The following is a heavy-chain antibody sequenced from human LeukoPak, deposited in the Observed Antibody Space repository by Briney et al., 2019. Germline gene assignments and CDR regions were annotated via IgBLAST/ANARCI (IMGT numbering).Heavy chain of an antibody. Sequence: GGSLRLSCAASGFTFDDYTMHWVRQAPGKGLEWVSLISWDGGSTYYADSVKGRFTISRDNSKNTLYLQMNSLRAEDTAVYYCAKDLVVAVPTGYFDYWGQGTLVTVSS. CDR1: GFTFDDYT. D-gene: IGHD2-2*01. CDR2: ISWDGGST. CDR3: AKDLVVAVPTGYFDY. J-gene: IGHJ4*02. V-gene: IGHV3-43*01.